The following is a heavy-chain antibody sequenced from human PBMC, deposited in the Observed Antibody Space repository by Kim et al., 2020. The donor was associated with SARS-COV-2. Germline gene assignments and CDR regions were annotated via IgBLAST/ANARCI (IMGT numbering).Heavy chain of an antibody. Sequence: ASVKVSCKASGYSFNTYYITWVRQAPGQGLEWMGWISSYHGDTNYAPSLQGRVTMTTDTSTSTAYMELTSLRSDDTAIYYCARGGATVNWLDPWGQGTLVSVSS. V-gene: IGHV1-18*01. J-gene: IGHJ5*02. CDR2: ISSYHGDT. CDR3: ARGGATVNWLDP. D-gene: IGHD4-4*01. CDR1: GYSFNTYY.